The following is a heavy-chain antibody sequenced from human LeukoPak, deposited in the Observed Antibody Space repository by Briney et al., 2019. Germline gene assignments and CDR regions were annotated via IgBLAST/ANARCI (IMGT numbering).Heavy chain of an antibody. CDR3: ARDPIYYGSSTFDI. D-gene: IGHD3-3*01. CDR2: IYSADTT. V-gene: IGHV3-66*01. Sequence: GGSLRLSCAASGFTVSSNYMTWVRQAPGKGLEWVSGIYSADTTYYADSVKGRFTISRDNFENTLYLQMDSLRAEDTAVYFCARDPIYYGSSTFDIWGQGTMVTVSS. J-gene: IGHJ3*02. CDR1: GFTVSSNY.